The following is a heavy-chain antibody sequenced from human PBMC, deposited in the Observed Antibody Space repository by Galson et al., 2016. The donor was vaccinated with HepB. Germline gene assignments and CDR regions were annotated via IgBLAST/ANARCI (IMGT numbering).Heavy chain of an antibody. V-gene: IGHV5-10-1*01. CDR1: GYSFTSYW. D-gene: IGHD6-19*01. Sequence: QSGAEVKKPGESLRISCKGSGYSFTSYWISWVRQMPGKGLEWMGRIDPTDSYTNYSPSFQGHVTISADKSISTAYVQWRSLKASDTAMYYCASPGLSYSGWYKIWGQGTLVTVSS. J-gene: IGHJ4*02. CDR2: IDPTDSYT. CDR3: ASPGLSYSGWYKI.